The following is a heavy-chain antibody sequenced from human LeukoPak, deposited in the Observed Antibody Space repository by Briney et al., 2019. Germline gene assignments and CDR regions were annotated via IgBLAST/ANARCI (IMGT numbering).Heavy chain of an antibody. D-gene: IGHD3-22*01. Sequence: GGSLRLSCAASGFTFSSYAMSWVRQAPAMGLEWVSAFSGSGGYTYYADSVKGRFTISRDNSKNTLYLQMNSLRAEDTAVYYCARVYDSSGYYYPPTWAPERRAFDIWGQGTMVTVSS. V-gene: IGHV3-23*01. CDR2: FSGSGGYT. CDR1: GFTFSSYA. CDR3: ARVYDSSGYYYPPTWAPERRAFDI. J-gene: IGHJ3*02.